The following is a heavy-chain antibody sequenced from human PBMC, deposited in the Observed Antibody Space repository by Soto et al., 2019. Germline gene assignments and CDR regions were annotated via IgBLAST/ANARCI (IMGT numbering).Heavy chain of an antibody. CDR1: GFSLPTNEVY. D-gene: IGHD5-12*01. CDR2: IYGDNDK. CDR3: ARSTLATDFEY. Sequence: QITLKESGPTLVKPTQTLTLTCTFSGFSLPTNEVYVGWIRQPPGKALEWLALIYGDNDKRYSPSLKSRLTVTKDTSKNQVVLTMTNMDPVDTATYYCARSTLATDFEYWGQGTLVTVSS. J-gene: IGHJ4*02. V-gene: IGHV2-5*02.